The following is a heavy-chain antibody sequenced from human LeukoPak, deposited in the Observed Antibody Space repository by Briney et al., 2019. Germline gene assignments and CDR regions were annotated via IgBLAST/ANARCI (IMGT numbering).Heavy chain of an antibody. V-gene: IGHV3-30*04. CDR1: GFTFSSYA. J-gene: IGHJ4*02. CDR2: ISYDGSNK. Sequence: PGGSLRLSCAASGFTFSSYAMHWVRQAPGKGLERVAVISYDGSNKYYADSVKGRSTISRDNSKNTLYLQMNSLRAEDTAVYYCARDTSSSSVWYLLIDYWGQGTLVTVSS. D-gene: IGHD6-13*01. CDR3: ARDTSSSSVWYLLIDY.